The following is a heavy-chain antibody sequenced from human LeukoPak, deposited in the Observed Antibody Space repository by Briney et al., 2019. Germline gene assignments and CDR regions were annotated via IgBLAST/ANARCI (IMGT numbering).Heavy chain of an antibody. J-gene: IGHJ3*02. Sequence: SETLSLTCTVSGGSISSYYWSWIRQPPGKGLEWIGEINHSGSTNYNPSPKSRVTISVDTSKNQFSLKLSSVTAADTAVYYCARRVTMIKALDIWGQGTMVTVSS. D-gene: IGHD3-22*01. V-gene: IGHV4-34*01. CDR2: INHSGST. CDR3: ARRVTMIKALDI. CDR1: GGSISSYY.